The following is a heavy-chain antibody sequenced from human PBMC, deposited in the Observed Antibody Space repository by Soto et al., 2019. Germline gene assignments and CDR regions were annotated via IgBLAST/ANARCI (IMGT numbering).Heavy chain of an antibody. CDR3: GKRGGLGAEDGPFFVY. D-gene: IGHD1-26*01. CDR2: ISGSGGST. Sequence: GGSLRLSCAASGFTFSSYAMSWVRQAPGKGLEWVSAISGSGGSTYYADSVKGRFTISRDNSKNTLYLQMNSLIAEDTAVYYFGKRGGLGAEDGPFFVYWGQGTLVPVSS. J-gene: IGHJ4*02. V-gene: IGHV3-23*01. CDR1: GFTFSSYA.